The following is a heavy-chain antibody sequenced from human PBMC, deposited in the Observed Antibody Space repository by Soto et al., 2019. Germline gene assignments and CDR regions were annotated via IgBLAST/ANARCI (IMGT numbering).Heavy chain of an antibody. CDR1: GYACTLFN. CDR3: ARPKDYDDCLDL. V-gene: IGHV1-3*01. CDR2: INAGNGNT. J-gene: IGHJ4*02. D-gene: IGHD3-22*01. Sequence: ASVKVSCKASGYACTLFNIHWVLQAPGQRLEWMGWINAGNGNTKYSQKFQGRVTFTRDTSANTAYMELSSLISEDTAVYYCARPKDYDDCLDLWGQGTLVTVSS.